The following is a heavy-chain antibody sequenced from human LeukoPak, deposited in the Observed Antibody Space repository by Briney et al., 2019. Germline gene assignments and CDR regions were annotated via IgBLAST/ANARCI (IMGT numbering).Heavy chain of an antibody. Sequence: GRSLRLSCAASGFTFDNYVMHWVRLVPGKGLECVSSITPNSGGVGYAASVKGRFTISRDNARNSLYLQMNSLKAEDTALYYCVKDAPNGSIGYWGQGTLVTVSS. CDR1: GFTFDNYV. J-gene: IGHJ4*02. CDR3: VKDAPNGSIGY. D-gene: IGHD2/OR15-2a*01. V-gene: IGHV3-9*01. CDR2: ITPNSGGV.